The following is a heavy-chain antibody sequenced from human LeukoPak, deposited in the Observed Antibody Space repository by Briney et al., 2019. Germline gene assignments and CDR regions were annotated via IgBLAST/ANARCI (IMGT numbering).Heavy chain of an antibody. CDR1: GYTFTSYG. Sequence: GASVTVSCKAPGYTFTSYGISWVRQAPGQGLEWMGWISAYNGNTNYAQKLQGRVTMTTDTSTSTAYMELRSLRSDDTAVYYCARNDFWSHAMWYNWFDPWGQGTLVTVSS. V-gene: IGHV1-18*01. CDR2: ISAYNGNT. CDR3: ARNDFWSHAMWYNWFDP. J-gene: IGHJ5*02. D-gene: IGHD3-3*01.